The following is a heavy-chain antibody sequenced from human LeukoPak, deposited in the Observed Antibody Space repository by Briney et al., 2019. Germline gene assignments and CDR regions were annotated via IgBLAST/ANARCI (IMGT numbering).Heavy chain of an antibody. CDR3: ARELDYGDYIGDFDY. CDR2: IKQDGSEK. Sequence: PGGFLRLSCAASGFTFSSYWMSLVRQAPGRGLEWVANIKQDGSEKYYVDSVKGRFTISRDNAKNSLYLQMNSLRAEDTAVYYCARELDYGDYIGDFDYWGQGTLVTVSS. D-gene: IGHD4-17*01. J-gene: IGHJ4*02. V-gene: IGHV3-7*01. CDR1: GFTFSSYW.